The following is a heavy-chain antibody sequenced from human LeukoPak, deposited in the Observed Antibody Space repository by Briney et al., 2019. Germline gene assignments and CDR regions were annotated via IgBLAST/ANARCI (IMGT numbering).Heavy chain of an antibody. V-gene: IGHV4-38-2*02. Sequence: SETLSLTCTVSGYSISSGYYWGWIRQPPGKGLEWIGSIYHSGSTYYNPSLKSRVTISVDTSKNQFSLKLSSVTAADTAVYYCAREKKWELEEFDYWGQGTLVTVFS. J-gene: IGHJ4*02. CDR2: IYHSGST. D-gene: IGHD1-26*01. CDR3: AREKKWELEEFDY. CDR1: GYSISSGYY.